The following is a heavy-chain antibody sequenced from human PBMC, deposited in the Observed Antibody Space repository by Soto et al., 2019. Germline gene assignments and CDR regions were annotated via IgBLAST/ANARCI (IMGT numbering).Heavy chain of an antibody. J-gene: IGHJ3*02. V-gene: IGHV1-69*13. CDR1: GGTFSSYA. CDR3: ARDIAARLIPDAFDI. Sequence: WASVKVSCKASGGTFSSYAISWVRQAPGQGLEWMGGIIPIFGTANYAQKFQGRVTITADESTSTAYMELNSLRSEDTAVYYCARDIAARLIPDAFDIWGQGTMVTVSS. D-gene: IGHD6-6*01. CDR2: IIPIFGTA.